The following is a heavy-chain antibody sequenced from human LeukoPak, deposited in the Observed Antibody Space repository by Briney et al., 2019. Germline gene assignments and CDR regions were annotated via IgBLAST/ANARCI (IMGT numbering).Heavy chain of an antibody. Sequence: GGSLRLSCAASGFTFSSYWMHWVRQAPGKGLVWVPRINSDGSSTSYADSVKGRFTISRDNAENTLHLQMNSLRAEDTAVYYCARGDSSLVPPDYYYYYMDVWGKGTTVTVSS. D-gene: IGHD6-6*01. CDR3: ARGDSSLVPPDYYYYYMDV. V-gene: IGHV3-74*01. CDR1: GFTFSSYW. J-gene: IGHJ6*03. CDR2: INSDGSST.